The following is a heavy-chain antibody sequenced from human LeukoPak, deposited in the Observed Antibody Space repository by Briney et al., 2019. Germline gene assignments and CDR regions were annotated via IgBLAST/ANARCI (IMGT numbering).Heavy chain of an antibody. J-gene: IGHJ4*02. Sequence: GGSLRLSCAASGFTFSSAWMTWVRQAPGKGLEWVGRIKTKTDGETTDYAAPVQGRFTISRDDSRNTLYLQMNSLKTDDTAVYYCASHQLGDPRTKWGQGTLVTVSS. CDR1: GFTFSSAW. V-gene: IGHV3-15*01. CDR3: ASHQLGDPRTK. D-gene: IGHD3-10*01. CDR2: IKTKTDGETT.